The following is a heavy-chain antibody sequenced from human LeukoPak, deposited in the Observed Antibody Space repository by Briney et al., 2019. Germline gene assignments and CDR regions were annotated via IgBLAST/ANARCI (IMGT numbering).Heavy chain of an antibody. J-gene: IGHJ4*02. CDR1: GYTFTGYY. V-gene: IGHV1-2*02. CDR3: AREGATPQHALDY. CDR2: INPNSGGT. D-gene: IGHD1-26*01. Sequence: GASVKVSCKASGYTFTGYYMHWVRQAPGQGLEWMGWINPNSGGTNYAQKFQGRVTMTRDTSISTAYMELSSLRSEDTAVYYCAREGATPQHALDYWGQGTLVTVSS.